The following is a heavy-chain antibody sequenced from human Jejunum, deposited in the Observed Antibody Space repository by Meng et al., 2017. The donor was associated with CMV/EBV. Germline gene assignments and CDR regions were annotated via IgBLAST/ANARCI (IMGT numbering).Heavy chain of an antibody. CDR3: ARDRSYYTTGPHFDY. Sequence: SGFTFSNYWMHLVRQAPGKGLVWVSRINVDGSTTTYADSVKGRFTISRDHAKNTLYLQMNSLRAEDTAVYYCARDRSYYTTGPHFDYWGQGTLVTVSS. CDR2: INVDGSTT. J-gene: IGHJ4*02. D-gene: IGHD2-2*02. V-gene: IGHV3-74*01. CDR1: GFTFSNYW.